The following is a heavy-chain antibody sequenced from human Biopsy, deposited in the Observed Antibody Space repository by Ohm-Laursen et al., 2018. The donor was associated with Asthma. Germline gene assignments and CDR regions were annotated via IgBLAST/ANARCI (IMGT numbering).Heavy chain of an antibody. CDR1: GGTFSNYP. CDR3: ASSGGNYGFYGMDV. J-gene: IGHJ6*02. V-gene: IGHV1-69*13. CDR2: IIPIFDTP. Sequence: ASVKVSCKASGGTFSNYPFTWVRQAPGQGLEWMGGIIPIFDTPNSAQKFQGRVTITADESTSTDYMELSSLRSEDTAVYYCASSGGNYGFYGMDVWGQGTTVTVSS. D-gene: IGHD4-11*01.